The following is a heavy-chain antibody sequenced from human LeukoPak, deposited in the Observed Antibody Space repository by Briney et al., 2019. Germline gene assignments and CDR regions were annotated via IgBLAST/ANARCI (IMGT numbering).Heavy chain of an antibody. D-gene: IGHD3-10*01. V-gene: IGHV3-23*01. CDR2: LFTGGGRT. CDR3: AKECDYSPGHKFDL. CDR1: GFTFNNYL. J-gene: IGHJ4*02. Sequence: PGGSLRLSCAASGFTFNNYLMSWVRQAPGKGLGWVSVLFTGGGRTLYADSVKGRFTISGDPSRTTLYLQMNGLRAEDTAVYYCAKECDYSPGHKFDLWGQGTLVTVSS.